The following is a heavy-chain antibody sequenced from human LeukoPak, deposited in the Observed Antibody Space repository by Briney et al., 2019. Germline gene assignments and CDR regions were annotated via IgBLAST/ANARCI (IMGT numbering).Heavy chain of an antibody. CDR2: IGISSGNT. J-gene: IGHJ4*02. CDR3: ARDHNYAFDN. Sequence: AGGSLRLSCTASGFPFSDYSMNWVRQAPWKGLEWISYIGISSGNTKYADSVKGRFTISADNTKNSLYLQMNSLRVEDTAVYYCARDHNYAFDNWGQGTLVSVSS. CDR1: GFPFSDYS. V-gene: IGHV3-48*04. D-gene: IGHD1-1*01.